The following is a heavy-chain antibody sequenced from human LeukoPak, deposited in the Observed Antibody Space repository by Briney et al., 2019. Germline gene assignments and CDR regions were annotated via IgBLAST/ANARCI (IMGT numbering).Heavy chain of an antibody. CDR2: IYPGDSDT. V-gene: IGHV5-51*01. D-gene: IGHD1-14*01. Sequence: GESLKISCKGSGYSFTSYWIGWVRQMPGKGLEWMGIIYPGDSDTRYSPSSQGQVTISADKSISTAYLQWSSLKASDTAMYYCARGRLNSQPEYDYWGQGTLGTVSS. CDR1: GYSFTSYW. CDR3: ARGRLNSQPEYDY. J-gene: IGHJ4*02.